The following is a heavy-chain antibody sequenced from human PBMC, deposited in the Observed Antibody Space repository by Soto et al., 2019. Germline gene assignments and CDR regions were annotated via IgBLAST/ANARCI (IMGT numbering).Heavy chain of an antibody. CDR3: ARDLRPRSSKGPFDP. CDR2: INPSGGST. CDR1: GYTFTSYY. J-gene: IGHJ5*02. D-gene: IGHD2-2*01. Sequence: SGKESCKASGYTFTSYYMHWGRQAPGQGLEWMGIINPSGGSTSYAQKFQGRVTMTRDTSTSTVYMELSSLRSEDTAVYYCARDLRPRSSKGPFDPWGQGTLVTVSS. V-gene: IGHV1-46*01.